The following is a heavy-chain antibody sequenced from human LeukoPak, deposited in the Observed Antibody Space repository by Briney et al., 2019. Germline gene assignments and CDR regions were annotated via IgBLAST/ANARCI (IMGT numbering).Heavy chain of an antibody. CDR3: ARDLGYYYDSSGYHNWFDP. Sequence: PSETLSLTCTVSGGSISSYYWGWIRQPPGKGLEWIGYIYYSGSTNYNPSLKSRVTISVDTSKNQFSLKLSSVTAADTAVYYCARDLGYYYDSSGYHNWFDPWGQGTLVTVSS. D-gene: IGHD3-22*01. J-gene: IGHJ5*02. CDR2: IYYSGST. CDR1: GGSISSYY. V-gene: IGHV4-59*01.